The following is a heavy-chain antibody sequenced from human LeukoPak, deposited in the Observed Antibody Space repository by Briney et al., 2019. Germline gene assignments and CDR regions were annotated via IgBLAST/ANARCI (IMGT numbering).Heavy chain of an antibody. CDR1: GYTFTSYY. Sequence: GASVKVSCKASGYTFTSYYMHWVRQAPGQGLEWMGIINPSGGSTSYAQKFQGRVTMTRDTSTSTVYMELSSLRSEDTAVYYCARDPMVRGAIPSVGFDYWGQGTLVTVSS. V-gene: IGHV1-46*01. J-gene: IGHJ4*02. D-gene: IGHD3-10*01. CDR3: ARDPMVRGAIPSVGFDY. CDR2: INPSGGST.